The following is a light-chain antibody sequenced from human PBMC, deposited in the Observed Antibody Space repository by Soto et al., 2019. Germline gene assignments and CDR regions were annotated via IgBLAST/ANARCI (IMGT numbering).Light chain of an antibody. CDR1: SSDVGNYKY. J-gene: IGLJ1*01. CDR2: EVS. Sequence: LTQPASVSGSPGQSITISRTGTSSDVGNYKYVSWYQQHPGKAPKLMIYEVSNRPSGVSNRFSGSKSGNTASLNISGLQAEDETDYYCFSYTSSGTYVFGNGTKVTVL. CDR3: FSYTSSGTYV. V-gene: IGLV2-14*01.